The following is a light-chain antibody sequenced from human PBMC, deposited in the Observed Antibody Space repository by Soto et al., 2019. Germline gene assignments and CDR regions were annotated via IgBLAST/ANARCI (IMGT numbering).Light chain of an antibody. V-gene: IGKV3D-20*02. CDR3: QQRGDWPLYT. J-gene: IGKJ2*01. CDR2: GSS. Sequence: EIVLTQSPGTLSLSPGERATLSCWASQSISSNYLAWYQQKPGQPPRLLISGSSIRATGVPARFSGSGSGTDFTLSISSLEPEDFAVYYCQQRGDWPLYTFGQGSRLEIK. CDR1: QSISSNY.